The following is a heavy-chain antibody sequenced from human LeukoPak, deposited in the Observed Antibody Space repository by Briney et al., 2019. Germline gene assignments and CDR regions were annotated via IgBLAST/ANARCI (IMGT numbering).Heavy chain of an antibody. Sequence: GGSLRLSCAASGFTFSSYAMNWVRQAPGKGLEWVANIRQDGSVKNYVDSVKGRFTISRDNARNSLYLQMNSLRVEDTAVYYCARDPVGAPYYDSWGQGTLVSVSS. CDR2: IRQDGSVK. J-gene: IGHJ4*02. V-gene: IGHV3-7*01. D-gene: IGHD1-26*01. CDR1: GFTFSSYA. CDR3: ARDPVGAPYYDS.